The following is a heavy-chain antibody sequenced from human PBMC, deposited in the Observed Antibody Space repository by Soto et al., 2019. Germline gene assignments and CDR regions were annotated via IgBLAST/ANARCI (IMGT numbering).Heavy chain of an antibody. CDR3: ARGPSSSSGFGYYYYGMDV. Sequence: GASVKVSCKASGGTFSSYAISWVRQAPGQGLEWMGGIIPIFGTANYAQKFQGRVTITADESTSTAYMELSSLRSEDTAVYYCARGPSSSSGFGYYYYGMDVWGQGTTVTV. CDR1: GGTFSSYA. V-gene: IGHV1-69*13. CDR2: IIPIFGTA. D-gene: IGHD6-6*01. J-gene: IGHJ6*02.